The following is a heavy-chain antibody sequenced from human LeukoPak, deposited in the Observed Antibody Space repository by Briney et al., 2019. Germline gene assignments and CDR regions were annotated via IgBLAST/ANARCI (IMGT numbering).Heavy chain of an antibody. D-gene: IGHD3-22*01. CDR2: IYYSGST. J-gene: IGHJ3*02. V-gene: IGHV4-38-2*02. CDR3: ARAVRKWLLLYAFDI. CDR1: GYSISSGYY. Sequence: SETLSLTCIVSGYSISSGYYWGWIRQPPGKGLEWIGSIYYSGSTYYNPSLKSRVTISVDTSKNQFSLKLSSVTAADTAVYYCARAVRKWLLLYAFDIWGQGTMVTVSS.